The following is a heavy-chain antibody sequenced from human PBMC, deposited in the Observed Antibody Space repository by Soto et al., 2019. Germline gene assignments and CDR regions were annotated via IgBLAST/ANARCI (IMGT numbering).Heavy chain of an antibody. J-gene: IGHJ4*02. CDR2: ISSSSSTI. CDR1: GFTFSSYS. V-gene: IGHV3-48*01. CDR3: AKDMEGSEYSGYDIDY. Sequence: PGGSLRLSCAASGFTFSSYSMNWVRQAPGKGLEWVSYISSSSSTIYYADSVKGRFTISRDNAKNSLYLQMNSLRAEDTALYYYAKDMEGSEYSGYDIDYWGQGTLVTVSS. D-gene: IGHD5-12*01.